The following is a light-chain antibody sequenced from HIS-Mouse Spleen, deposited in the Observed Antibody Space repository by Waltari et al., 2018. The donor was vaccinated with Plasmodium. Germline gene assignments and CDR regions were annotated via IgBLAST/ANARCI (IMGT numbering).Light chain of an antibody. CDR3: SSYTSSSTLDV. CDR2: EVS. V-gene: IGLV2-14*01. CDR1: SRDVGGYNY. J-gene: IGLJ1*01. Sequence: QSALTQPASVSGSPGQSITISCSGTSRDVGGYNYVSWYQQHPGKAPKLMIYEVSKRPSGVSNRFSGSKSGNTASLTISGLQAEDEADYYCSSYTSSSTLDVFGTGTKVTVL.